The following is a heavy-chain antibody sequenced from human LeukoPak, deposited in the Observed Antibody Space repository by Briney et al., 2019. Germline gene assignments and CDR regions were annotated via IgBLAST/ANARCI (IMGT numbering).Heavy chain of an antibody. Sequence: GGSLRLSCAASGFTFSGSAMHWVRQATGKGLEWVGRIRSKANSYATAYAASVKGRFTISRDDSKNTAYLQMNSLKTEDTAVYYCTSPLKYSSGWYYFDYWGQGTLVTVSS. CDR3: TSPLKYSSGWYYFDY. CDR1: GFTFSGSA. CDR2: IRSKANSYAT. D-gene: IGHD6-19*01. J-gene: IGHJ4*02. V-gene: IGHV3-73*01.